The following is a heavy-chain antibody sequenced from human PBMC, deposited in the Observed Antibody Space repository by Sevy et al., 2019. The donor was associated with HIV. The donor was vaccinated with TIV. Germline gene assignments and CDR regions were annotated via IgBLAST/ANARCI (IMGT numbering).Heavy chain of an antibody. CDR2: IRNDGSNE. J-gene: IGHJ3*02. D-gene: IGHD2-8*02. Sequence: GGSLRLSCEASGFTFSNHAMHWVRQGPGKGPEWAAFIRNDGSNEYYADSVKGRFTISRDNSKNTLYLQMHSLRPEDTAVYYCARDRKVLLVVYAIPFDVFDIWGQGTMVTVSS. V-gene: IGHV3-30*02. CDR3: ARDRKVLLVVYAIPFDVFDI. CDR1: GFTFSNHA.